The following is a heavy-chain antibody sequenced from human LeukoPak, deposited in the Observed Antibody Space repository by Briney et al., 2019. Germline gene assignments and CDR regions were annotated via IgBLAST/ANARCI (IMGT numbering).Heavy chain of an antibody. CDR3: AKGVYYDNSGYYYFDS. V-gene: IGHV3-23*01. Sequence: GGSLRLSCAASGFTFTSYDMNWVRQAPGKALEWVSAVSGNGGGTYYADSVKGHFTISRDNSKNTVYLQMNSLRVEDTALYYCAKGVYYDNSGYYYFDSWGQGTLVTVSS. CDR2: VSGNGGGT. J-gene: IGHJ4*02. CDR1: GFTFTSYD. D-gene: IGHD3-22*01.